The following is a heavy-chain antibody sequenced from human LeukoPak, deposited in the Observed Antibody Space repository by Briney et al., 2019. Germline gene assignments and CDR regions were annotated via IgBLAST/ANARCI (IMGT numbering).Heavy chain of an antibody. CDR2: ISSSGSTI. V-gene: IGHV3-48*03. J-gene: IGHJ3*02. D-gene: IGHD6-19*01. CDR1: GFTFSSYE. CDR3: ARVRLGSGWWYDAFDI. Sequence: GGSLRLSCAASGFTFSSYEMNWVRQAPGKGLEWVSYISSSGSTIYYADSVKGRFTISRDNAKNSLYLQMNSLRAEDTAVYYCARVRLGSGWWYDAFDIWGQGTMVTVSS.